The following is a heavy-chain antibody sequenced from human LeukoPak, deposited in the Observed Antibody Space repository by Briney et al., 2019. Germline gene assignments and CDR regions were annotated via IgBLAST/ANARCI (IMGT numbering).Heavy chain of an antibody. CDR1: GGSISSSSHY. J-gene: IGHJ3*02. Sequence: NPSETLSLTCTVSGGSISSSSHYWGWIRQPPGKGLEWIGSIYYSGSTYYNPSLKSRVTISVDTSKNQFSLKLSSVTAADTAVYHCANILGSCSGGSCYSREYAFDIWGQGTMVTVSP. V-gene: IGHV4-39*01. CDR2: IYYSGST. CDR3: ANILGSCSGGSCYSREYAFDI. D-gene: IGHD2-15*01.